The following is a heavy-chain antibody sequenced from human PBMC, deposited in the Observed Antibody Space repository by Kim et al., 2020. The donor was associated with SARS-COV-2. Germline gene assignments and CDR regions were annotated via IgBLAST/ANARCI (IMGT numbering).Heavy chain of an antibody. V-gene: IGHV4-31*03. Sequence: SETLSLTCTVSGGSISSGGYYWSWIRQHPGKGLEWIGYIYYSGSTYYNPSLKSRVTKSVDTSKNQFSLKLSSVTAADTAVYYCAREWDYSSTYFDYWGQGTLVTVSS. D-gene: IGHD1-7*01. CDR3: AREWDYSSTYFDY. J-gene: IGHJ4*02. CDR2: IYYSGST. CDR1: GGSISSGGYY.